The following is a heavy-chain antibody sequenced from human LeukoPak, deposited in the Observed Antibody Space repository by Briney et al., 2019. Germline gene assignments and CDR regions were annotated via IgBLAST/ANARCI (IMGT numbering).Heavy chain of an antibody. CDR1: GFTFSSYA. Sequence: GGSLRLSCAASGFTFSSYAMSWVRQAPGKGLEWVSAISGSGGSTYYAGSVKGRFTISRDNSKNTLYLQMNSLRAEDTAVYYCAKSYDSSGQSHDYWGQGTLVTVSS. CDR2: ISGSGGST. CDR3: AKSYDSSGQSHDY. D-gene: IGHD3-22*01. J-gene: IGHJ4*02. V-gene: IGHV3-23*01.